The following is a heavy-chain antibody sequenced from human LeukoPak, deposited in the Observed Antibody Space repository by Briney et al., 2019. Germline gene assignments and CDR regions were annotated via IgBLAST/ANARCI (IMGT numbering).Heavy chain of an antibody. CDR3: ASQRLGELYVSLFDS. CDR1: GFTFSSYW. J-gene: IGHJ4*02. D-gene: IGHD3-16*01. Sequence: GGSLRLSCAASGFTFSSYWMSWVRQAPGKGLEWVSAISGSGGSTYYAGSVKGRFTISRDNSKNTLYLQINSLRAEDTAVYYCASQRLGELYVSLFDSWGQGTLVTVSS. V-gene: IGHV3-23*01. CDR2: ISGSGGST.